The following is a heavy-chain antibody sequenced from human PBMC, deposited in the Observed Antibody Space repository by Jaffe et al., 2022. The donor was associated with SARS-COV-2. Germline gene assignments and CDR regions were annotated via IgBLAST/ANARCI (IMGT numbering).Heavy chain of an antibody. J-gene: IGHJ3*02. V-gene: IGHV3-21*04. CDR2: ISSTSSSI. Sequence: EVQLVESGGGLVKPGGSLRLSCAASGLTFSTYSMNWVRQAPGKGLEWVSSISSTSSSIYYADSVKGRFTISRDNAKNSLYLQMNSLRADDTAVYYCARVSSTIVGDMWGQGTLVTVFS. D-gene: IGHD3-3*01. CDR1: GLTFSTYS. CDR3: ARVSSTIVGDM.